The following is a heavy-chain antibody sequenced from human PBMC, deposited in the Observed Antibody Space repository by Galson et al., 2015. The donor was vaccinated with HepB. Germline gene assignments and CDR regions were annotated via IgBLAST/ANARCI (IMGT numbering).Heavy chain of an antibody. CDR3: AYGMDV. J-gene: IGHJ6*02. D-gene: IGHD3-10*01. CDR2: ISSDGSRT. CDR1: GFTFSRFP. Sequence: SLRLSCAASGFTFSRFPMNWARQAPGKGLVWVSYISSDGSRTHYAASVKGRFTISRDNAKDSLYLQMNSLRAEDTAVYYCAYGMDVWGQGTTVTVSS. V-gene: IGHV3-48*04.